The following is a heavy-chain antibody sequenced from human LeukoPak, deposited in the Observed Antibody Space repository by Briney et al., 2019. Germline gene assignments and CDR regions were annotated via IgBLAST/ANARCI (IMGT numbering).Heavy chain of an antibody. J-gene: IGHJ4*02. V-gene: IGHV4-34*01. CDR3: ARARYDILTGYSPPGYYFDY. Sequence: TSETLSLTCAVYGGSFSGYYWSWIRQPPGKGLEWIGEINHSGSTNYNPSLKSRVTISVDTSKNQFSLKLSSVTAADTAVYYCARARYDILTGYSPPGYYFDYWGQGTLVTVSS. CDR1: GGSFSGYY. D-gene: IGHD3-9*01. CDR2: INHSGST.